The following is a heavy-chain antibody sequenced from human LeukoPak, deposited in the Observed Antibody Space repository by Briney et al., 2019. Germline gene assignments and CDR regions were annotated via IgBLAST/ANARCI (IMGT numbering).Heavy chain of an antibody. CDR3: AKQPYNFYYLDV. Sequence: GGSLRLSCAASGFSFNKCAMHWVRQAPGKGLEWVSNFVGDGSKTYYADSVKGRFTISSDNSRTLVFLHMNSLRAEDTAVYYCAKQPYNFYYLDVWGEGTTVTVSS. CDR1: GFSFNKCA. D-gene: IGHD2-21*01. V-gene: IGHV3-23*01. J-gene: IGHJ6*03. CDR2: FVGDGSKT.